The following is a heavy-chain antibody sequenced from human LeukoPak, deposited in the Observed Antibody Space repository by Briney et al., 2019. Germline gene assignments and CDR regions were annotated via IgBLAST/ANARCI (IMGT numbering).Heavy chain of an antibody. D-gene: IGHD6-19*01. CDR1: GFTFSSYS. J-gene: IGHJ3*02. Sequence: GGSLRLSCAASGFTFSSYSMNWVRQAPGKGLEWVSSISSSSSYIYYADSVKGRFTISRDNAKNSLYLQMNSLRAEDTAVYYCARARGFSVGWAVDAFDIWGPGTVVTVSS. CDR2: ISSSSSYI. CDR3: ARARGFSVGWAVDAFDI. V-gene: IGHV3-21*01.